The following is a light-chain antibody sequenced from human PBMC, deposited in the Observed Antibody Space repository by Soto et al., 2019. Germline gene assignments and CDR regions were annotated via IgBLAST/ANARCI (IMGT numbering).Light chain of an antibody. V-gene: IGLV1-40*01. CDR3: QSYDNSLSGDV. CDR1: TSNFGAGYD. CDR2: DNS. J-gene: IGLJ1*01. Sequence: QSVLTQPPSVSGAPGQRVTISCTGSTSNFGAGYDVHWYQQLPGTAPKLLIYDNSNRPSGVPDRFSGSKSGTSASLAITGLQAEDEADYYCQSYDNSLSGDVFGTGTKVTVL.